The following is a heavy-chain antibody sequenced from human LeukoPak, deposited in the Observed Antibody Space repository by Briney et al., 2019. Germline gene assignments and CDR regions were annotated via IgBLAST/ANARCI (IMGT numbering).Heavy chain of an antibody. D-gene: IGHD3-9*01. J-gene: IGHJ4*02. V-gene: IGHV1-69*04. CDR2: IIPILGIA. CDR1: GGTFSSYA. CDR3: ARGIDDWSFTHDY. Sequence: SVKVSCKASGGTFSSYAISWVRQAPGQGLEWMGRIIPILGIANYAQKFQGRVTITADKSTSTAYMELSSLRSEDTAVYYCARGIDDWSFTHDYWGQGTLVTVSS.